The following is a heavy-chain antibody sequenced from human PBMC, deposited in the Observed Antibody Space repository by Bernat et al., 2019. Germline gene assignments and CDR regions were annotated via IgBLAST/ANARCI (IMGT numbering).Heavy chain of an antibody. CDR2: INPSGGST. J-gene: IGHJ6*02. CDR3: ARARHYYDSSGYRFSYGMDV. V-gene: IGHV1-46*01. D-gene: IGHD3-22*01. CDR1: GYTFTSYY. Sequence: QVQLVQSGAEVKKPGASVKVSCKASGYTFTSYYMHWVRQAPGQGLEWMGIINPSGGSTSYAQKFQGRVTMTRDTSTSTVYMELSSLRSEDTAVYYCARARHYYDSSGYRFSYGMDVWGQGTTVTVSS.